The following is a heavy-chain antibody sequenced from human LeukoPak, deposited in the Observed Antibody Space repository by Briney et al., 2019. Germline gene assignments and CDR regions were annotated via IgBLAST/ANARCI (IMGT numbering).Heavy chain of an antibody. D-gene: IGHD3-22*01. CDR3: ARYYYESSGMDLDY. Sequence: PGGSLRLSCTASGLTFGDYAMSWVRQAPGKGLEWVGFIRSKAYGGTTEYAASVKGRFTISRDDSKSIAYLQMNSLKTEDTAVYFCARYYYESSGMDLDYWGQGTLVTVSS. CDR1: GLTFGDYA. CDR2: IRSKAYGGTT. J-gene: IGHJ4*02. V-gene: IGHV3-49*04.